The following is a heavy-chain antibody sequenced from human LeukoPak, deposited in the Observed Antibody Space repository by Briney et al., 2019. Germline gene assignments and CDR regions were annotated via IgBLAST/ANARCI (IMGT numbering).Heavy chain of an antibody. D-gene: IGHD4-17*01. CDR2: ISSSSSTI. V-gene: IGHV3-48*04. CDR3: ARAPTDHYGDYSFDY. CDR1: GFIFSDYA. J-gene: IGHJ4*02. Sequence: GGSLRLSCAASGFIFSDYAMNWVRQAPGKGLEWVSYISSSSSTIYYADSVKGRFTISRDNAKNSLYLQMNSLRAEDTAVYYCARAPTDHYGDYSFDYWGKGTLVTVSS.